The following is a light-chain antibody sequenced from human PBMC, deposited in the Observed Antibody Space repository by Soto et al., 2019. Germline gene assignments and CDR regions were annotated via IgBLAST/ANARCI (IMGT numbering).Light chain of an antibody. CDR3: QQYSNWLTWT. V-gene: IGKV3D-15*01. J-gene: IGKJ1*01. CDR1: ERISNN. Sequence: EIVLTQSPGTLSLSPGESATLSCRASERISNNLAWYQQKPGQAPRLLIYSASTRATGIPARFIGSGSATEFTLTISSLQSEDFAVYYCQQYSNWLTWTFGQGTKVDIK. CDR2: SAS.